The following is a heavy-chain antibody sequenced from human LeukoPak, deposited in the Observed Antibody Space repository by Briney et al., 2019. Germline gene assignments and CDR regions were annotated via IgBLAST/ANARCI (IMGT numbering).Heavy chain of an antibody. J-gene: IGHJ5*02. V-gene: IGHV1-2*02. Sequence: ASVKVSCKASGYTFTGYYMHWVRQAPGQGLEWMGWINPNSGGTNYAQKFQGRVTMTRDTSISTAYMELSRLRSDDTAEYYCARDGAYYGSGSSDLWFDPWGQGTLVTVSS. CDR1: GYTFTGYY. CDR3: ARDGAYYGSGSSDLWFDP. D-gene: IGHD3-10*01. CDR2: INPNSGGT.